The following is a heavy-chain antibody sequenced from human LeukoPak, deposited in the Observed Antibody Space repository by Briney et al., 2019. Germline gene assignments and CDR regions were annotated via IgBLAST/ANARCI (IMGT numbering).Heavy chain of an antibody. V-gene: IGHV1-2*02. J-gene: IGHJ6*02. D-gene: IGHD5-18*01. Sequence: ASVKVSYKASGYTFTGYYMHWVRQAPGQGLEWMGWINPNSGGTKYAQTFKGRVTMTRDTSISTAYMELGSLRSDDTAVYYCARDGDTYGYYYYGLDVWGQGTTVTVSS. CDR3: ARDGDTYGYYYYGLDV. CDR2: INPNSGGT. CDR1: GYTFTGYY.